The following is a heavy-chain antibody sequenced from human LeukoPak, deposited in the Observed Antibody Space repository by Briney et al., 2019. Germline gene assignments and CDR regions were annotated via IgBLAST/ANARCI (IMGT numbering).Heavy chain of an antibody. V-gene: IGHV1-2*02. CDR1: GYTFTGYY. Sequence: GASVKVSCKASGYTFTGYYMHWVRQAPGQGLEWMGWINPNSGGTNYAQKFQGRVTMTRNTSISTAYMELSRLRSDDTAVYYCARDPAFYCSCGSCYPYWGQGTLVTVSS. J-gene: IGHJ4*02. CDR2: INPNSGGT. D-gene: IGHD2-15*01. CDR3: ARDPAFYCSCGSCYPY.